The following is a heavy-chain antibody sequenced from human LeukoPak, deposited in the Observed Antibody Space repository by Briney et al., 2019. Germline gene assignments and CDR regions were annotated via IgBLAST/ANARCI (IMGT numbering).Heavy chain of an antibody. CDR1: GGTFSRYA. CDR2: IIPIFGTA. D-gene: IGHD6-25*01. Sequence: SVKVSCKASGGTFSRYAISWVRQAPGQGLEWMGGIIPIFGTANYAQKFQGRVTITTDTSASTAYMELMSLRSDDTAVYYCLRDAQRPRLTPDYWGQGTLVTVSS. CDR3: LRDAQRPRLTPDY. J-gene: IGHJ4*02. V-gene: IGHV1-69*05.